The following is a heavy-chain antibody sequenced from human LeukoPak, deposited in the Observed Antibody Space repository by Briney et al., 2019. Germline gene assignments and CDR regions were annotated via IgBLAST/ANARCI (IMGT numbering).Heavy chain of an antibody. D-gene: IGHD3-10*01. J-gene: IGHJ4*02. V-gene: IGHV4-59*01. CDR1: GDSISNYY. CDR2: ISYSGST. Sequence: SETQSLTCTVSGDSISNYYWSWIRQPPGKGLEWIGYISYSGSTNYNPSLKSRVTMLVDTSMNQFSLNLNSVTAADTAVYYCARGSSRGLGYWGQGALVTVSS. CDR3: ARGSSRGLGY.